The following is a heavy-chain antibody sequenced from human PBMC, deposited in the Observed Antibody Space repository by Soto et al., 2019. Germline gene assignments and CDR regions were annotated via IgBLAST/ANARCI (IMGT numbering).Heavy chain of an antibody. CDR3: ARDDFGELWRVFDL. Sequence: ASVKVSCKASGYTFINYGISWVRQAPAQGLERMRWITDYNGNTHYARKFQGRVTMTIDTSTSTANMELRSLRSDDTAVYFCARDDFGELWRVFDLRGQGKMVTVSS. CDR2: ITDYNGNT. CDR1: GYTFINYG. D-gene: IGHD4-17*01. V-gene: IGHV1-18*04. J-gene: IGHJ3*01.